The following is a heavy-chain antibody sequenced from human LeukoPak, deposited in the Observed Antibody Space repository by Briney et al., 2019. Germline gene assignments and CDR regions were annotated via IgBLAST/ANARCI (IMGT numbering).Heavy chain of an antibody. CDR1: GFSFSNYW. Sequence: GGSLRLSCAASGFSFSNYWMSWVRQAPGKGLEWVANIKQDGSEKYYVDSVKGRFTISRDNAKNSLYLQMNSLRAEDTAVYYCARSGSGDSFDYWGQGTLVTVSS. CDR2: IKQDGSEK. D-gene: IGHD3-10*01. CDR3: ARSGSGDSFDY. J-gene: IGHJ4*02. V-gene: IGHV3-7*01.